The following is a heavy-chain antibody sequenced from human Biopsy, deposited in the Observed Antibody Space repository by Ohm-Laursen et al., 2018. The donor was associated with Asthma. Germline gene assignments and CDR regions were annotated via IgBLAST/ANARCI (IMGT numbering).Heavy chain of an antibody. J-gene: IGHJ6*02. CDR2: LIPVLGTP. Sequence: SVKVSCNAPGDSFSNYAISWVRQAPGQGLEWMGGLIPVLGTPDHAQMFEGRVTITADESTSTAYMELSSLSSEDTAVYYCARGYSGSDRIVYYYSGLEVWGQGTTVTVSS. CDR1: GDSFSNYA. V-gene: IGHV1-69*13. CDR3: ARGYSGSDRIVYYYSGLEV. D-gene: IGHD5-12*01.